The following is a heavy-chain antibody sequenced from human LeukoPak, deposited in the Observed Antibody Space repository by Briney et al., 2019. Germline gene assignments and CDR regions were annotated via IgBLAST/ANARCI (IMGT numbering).Heavy chain of an antibody. D-gene: IGHD2-2*01. CDR2: ISGSGGST. Sequence: GGSLRLSCAASGFTVSSYAMNWVRQAPGKGLEWVSSISGSGGSTYYADSVEGRFTISRDNSKKTLYLQMNSLRAEDTAIYHCAQDLGYCSTTSCLPWGQGTLVTVSS. CDR1: GFTVSSYA. CDR3: AQDLGYCSTTSCLP. J-gene: IGHJ5*02. V-gene: IGHV3-23*01.